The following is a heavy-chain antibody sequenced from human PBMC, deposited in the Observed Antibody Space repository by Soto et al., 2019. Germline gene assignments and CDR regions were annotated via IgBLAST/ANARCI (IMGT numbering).Heavy chain of an antibody. J-gene: IGHJ6*02. V-gene: IGHV3-11*04. CDR2: ISGNGEII. CDR3: ARGLPGQWFGDPTRSLYYFGLDV. D-gene: IGHD3-10*01. Sequence: PGGSLRLSCAASGFTFSDYYIHWIRRAPGKGLEWISYISGNGEIIQYAASARGRSTISRDNSKNTLYLQMNSVRVEDTAVYYCARGLPGQWFGDPTRSLYYFGLDVWGQGTTVTVS. CDR1: GFTFSDYY.